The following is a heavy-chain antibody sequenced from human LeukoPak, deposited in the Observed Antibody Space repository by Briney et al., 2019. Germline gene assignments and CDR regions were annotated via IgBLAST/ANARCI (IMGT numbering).Heavy chain of an antibody. CDR3: ARVNDYGDLRGLWDY. Sequence: PSETLSLTCTVSGGSISSGSYYWSWFRQHPGKGLEWIGYIYYSGSTYYNPSLKSRVTISVDTSKNQFSLKLSSVTAADTAVYYCARVNDYGDLRGLWDYWGQGTLVTVSS. V-gene: IGHV4-31*03. J-gene: IGHJ4*02. CDR2: IYYSGST. D-gene: IGHD4-17*01. CDR1: GGSISSGSYY.